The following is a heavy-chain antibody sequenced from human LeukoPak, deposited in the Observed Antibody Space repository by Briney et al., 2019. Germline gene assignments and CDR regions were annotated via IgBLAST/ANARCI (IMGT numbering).Heavy chain of an antibody. CDR1: GGTFSSYA. Sequence: SVKVSCKASGGTFSSYAISWVRQAPGQGLEWMGGIIPIFGTPHYAQKFQDRVTITADASTSTAYMELSSLRSEDTAVYYCARAYMTATRHFDSWGQGTLVTVSS. CDR3: ARAYMTATRHFDS. J-gene: IGHJ4*02. CDR2: IIPIFGTP. D-gene: IGHD2-21*02. V-gene: IGHV1-69*13.